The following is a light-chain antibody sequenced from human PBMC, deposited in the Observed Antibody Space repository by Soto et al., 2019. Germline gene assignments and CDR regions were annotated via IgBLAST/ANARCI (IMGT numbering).Light chain of an antibody. CDR1: QTVSSN. V-gene: IGKV3-15*01. J-gene: IGKJ3*01. CDR3: QQYTTSFT. Sequence: EIVMTQSPATLSVSPGERATLSCRASQTVSSNLAWHQHKPGQAPRLLIYGASTRAAGIPARFSGSGSGTDFTLTINRLEPEDFAVYYCQQYTTSFTFGPGTKVDIK. CDR2: GAS.